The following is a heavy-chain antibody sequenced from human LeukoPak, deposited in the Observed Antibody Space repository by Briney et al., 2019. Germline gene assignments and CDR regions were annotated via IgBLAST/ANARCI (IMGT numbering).Heavy chain of an antibody. D-gene: IGHD3-10*01. V-gene: IGHV3-23*01. CDR3: ARGSDYGSGSSYYYYYYYMDV. Sequence: GGSLRLSCAASGFTFGSYAMSWVRQAPGKGLEWVSDINGSGGSTYYTDSVKGRFTISRDNSKNTLYLQMTSLRAEDTAVYYCARGSDYGSGSSYYYYYYYMDVWGKGTTVTISS. J-gene: IGHJ6*03. CDR1: GFTFGSYA. CDR2: INGSGGST.